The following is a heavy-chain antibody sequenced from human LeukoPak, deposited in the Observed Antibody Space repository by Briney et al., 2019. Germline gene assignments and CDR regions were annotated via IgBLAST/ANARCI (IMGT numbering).Heavy chain of an antibody. CDR3: ARADYGGNSDPLDY. CDR1: GFTFSSYW. D-gene: IGHD4-23*01. V-gene: IGHV3-7*05. CDR2: INQDGSER. Sequence: SGGSLRLSCAASGFTFSSYWMSWVRQAPGKGLEWVANINQDGSERYYVDSVKGRFTISRDNAKNSLYLQMNSLRAEDTAVYYCARADYGGNSDPLDYWGQGTLVTVSS. J-gene: IGHJ4*02.